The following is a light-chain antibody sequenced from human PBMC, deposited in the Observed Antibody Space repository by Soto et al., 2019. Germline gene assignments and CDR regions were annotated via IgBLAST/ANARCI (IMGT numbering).Light chain of an antibody. CDR2: NND. J-gene: IGLJ2*01. Sequence: QSVLTQPPSASGTPGQRVTISCSGSSSNIGANHINWYQQLPGTAPKLLLYNNDQRPSAVADRFSASKSGTSASLAIGGHQSEEEDDYYCEAWDDSLYGAVLGGGTKLTVL. CDR3: EAWDDSLYGAV. V-gene: IGLV1-44*01. CDR1: SSNIGANH.